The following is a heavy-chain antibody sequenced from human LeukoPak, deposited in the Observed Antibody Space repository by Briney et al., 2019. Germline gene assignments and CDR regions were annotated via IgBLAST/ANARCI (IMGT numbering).Heavy chain of an antibody. Sequence: ASVKVSCKASGYTFTSYYMHWVRHAPGQGLEWMGIINPSGGSTSYAQKFQGRVTMTRDMSTSTVYMELSRRRSDDTAVYYCARDGGVELGWDIDYWGQGTLVTVSS. V-gene: IGHV1-46*01. D-gene: IGHD3-16*01. J-gene: IGHJ4*02. CDR1: GYTFTSYY. CDR2: INPSGGST. CDR3: ARDGGVELGWDIDY.